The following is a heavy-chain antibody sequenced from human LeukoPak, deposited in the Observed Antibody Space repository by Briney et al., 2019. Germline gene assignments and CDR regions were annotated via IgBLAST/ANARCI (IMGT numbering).Heavy chain of an antibody. CDR3: ASSRGGKAAAEY. Sequence: GGSLRLSCAASGFTFSSYRMNWVRQAPGKGLEWVSSISSSSSYIYYADSVKGRFTISRDNAKNSLYLQMNSLRAEDTAVYYCASSRGGKAAAEYWGQGTLVTVSS. J-gene: IGHJ4*02. CDR2: ISSSSSYI. D-gene: IGHD6-13*01. V-gene: IGHV3-21*01. CDR1: GFTFSSYR.